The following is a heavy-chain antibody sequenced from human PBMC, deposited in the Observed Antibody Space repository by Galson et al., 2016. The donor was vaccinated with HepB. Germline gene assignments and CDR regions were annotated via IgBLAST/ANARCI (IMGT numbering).Heavy chain of an antibody. D-gene: IGHD3-10*01. CDR1: GGSISSDTW. CDR3: ARRGVFYSGSGEIARTVSPPLDY. Sequence: SETLSLTCAVSGGSISSDTWWTWVRQPPGKGLEWIGEIFRSGGTNYNPSLKSRVTISVDKSKNQFSLRLSSVTAAGTAIYYCARRGVFYSGSGEIARTVSPPLDYWGQGALVTVSS. V-gene: IGHV4-4*02. J-gene: IGHJ4*02. CDR2: IFRSGGT.